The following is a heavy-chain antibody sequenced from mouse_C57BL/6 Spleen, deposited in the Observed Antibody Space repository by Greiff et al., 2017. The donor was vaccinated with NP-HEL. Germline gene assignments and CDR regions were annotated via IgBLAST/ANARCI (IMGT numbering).Heavy chain of an antibody. CDR1: GFSLTSYG. D-gene: IGHD4-1*01. Sequence: VKLVESGPGLVQPSQSLSITCTVSGFSLTSYGVHWVRQSPGKGLEWLGVIWRGGSTDYNAAFMSRLSITKDNSKSQVFFKMNSLQADDTAIYYCAKKWDNYGYFDVWGTGTTVTVSS. CDR2: IWRGGST. J-gene: IGHJ1*03. CDR3: AKKWDNYGYFDV. V-gene: IGHV2-5*01.